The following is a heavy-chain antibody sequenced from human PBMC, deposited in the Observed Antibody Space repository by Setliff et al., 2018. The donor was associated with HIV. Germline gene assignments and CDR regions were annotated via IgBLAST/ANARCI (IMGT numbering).Heavy chain of an antibody. J-gene: IGHJ3*02. CDR1: GFTFSSYS. CDR3: ARWPREVAEMGGAFDS. CDR2: ISGSGSGV. D-gene: IGHD3-16*01. V-gene: IGHV3-48*01. Sequence: GGSLRLSCAASGFTFSSYSMNWVRQSPGKGLEWVSSISGSGSGVDYADSVKGRFTVSRDNSKNTLYLQMNSLRGEDTAVYYCARWPREVAEMGGAFDSWGQGTMVTVSS.